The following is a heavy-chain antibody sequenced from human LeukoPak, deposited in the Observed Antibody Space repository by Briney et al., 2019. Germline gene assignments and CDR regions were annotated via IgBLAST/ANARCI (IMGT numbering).Heavy chain of an antibody. Sequence: GGSLRLSCAASGFTFSNYAMSWVRQAPGKGLEWVSTISNSGDATYYADSVKGRFTISRDNSKNTLYLQMNSLRAEDTAVYYCSIAAAGTSDYWGQGTLVTVSS. CDR2: ISNSGDAT. V-gene: IGHV3-23*01. D-gene: IGHD6-13*01. J-gene: IGHJ4*02. CDR3: SIAAAGTSDY. CDR1: GFTFSNYA.